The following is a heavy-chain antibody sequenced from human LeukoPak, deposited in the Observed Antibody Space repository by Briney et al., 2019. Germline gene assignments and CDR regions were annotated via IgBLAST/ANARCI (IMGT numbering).Heavy chain of an antibody. CDR2: ISGSGGST. D-gene: IGHD4/OR15-4a*01. CDR3: ARRAGAYSHPYDY. V-gene: IGHV3-23*01. CDR1: GFTFSNYG. J-gene: IGHJ4*02. Sequence: GGSLRLSCAASGFTFSNYGMSWVRQAPGKGLEWVSAISGSGGSTYYADSVKGRFTISRDNSKNTLYLQMNSLRAEDTAVYYCARRAGAYSHPYDYWGQGTLVTVSS.